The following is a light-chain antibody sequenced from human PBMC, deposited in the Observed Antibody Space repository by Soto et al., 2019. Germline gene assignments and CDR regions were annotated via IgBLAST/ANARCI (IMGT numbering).Light chain of an antibody. J-gene: IGKJ1*01. CDR3: QQYGTSRA. V-gene: IGKV3-20*01. Sequence: EIVLAQSPGTLSLSPGERATVSCRASQSVSSTYLAWYQQKPGQAPRLLIYGASSRATGIPDRFSGSGSGTDFTLTISRLEPEDFAVYYCQQYGTSRAFGQGTKVDNK. CDR1: QSVSSTY. CDR2: GAS.